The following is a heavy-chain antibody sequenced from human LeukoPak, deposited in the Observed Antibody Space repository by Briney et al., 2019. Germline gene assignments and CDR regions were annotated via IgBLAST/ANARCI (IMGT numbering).Heavy chain of an antibody. CDR3: ARGSGTRWFDP. J-gene: IGHJ5*02. CDR2: IYTSGST. Sequence: SETLSLTCTVSGGSISSGSYYWSWIRQPAGKGLEWIGRIYTSGSTNYNPSLKSRVTISVDTSKNQFSLKLSSVTAADTAVYYCARGSGTRWFDPWGQGTLVTVSS. CDR1: GGSISSGSYY. V-gene: IGHV4-61*02. D-gene: IGHD6-13*01.